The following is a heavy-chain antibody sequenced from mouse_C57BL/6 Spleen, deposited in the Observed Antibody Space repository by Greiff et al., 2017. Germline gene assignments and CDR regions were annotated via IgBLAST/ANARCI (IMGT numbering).Heavy chain of an antibody. CDR3: ARYSNYVRAMDY. J-gene: IGHJ4*01. CDR2: INPDSSTI. V-gene: IGHV4-1*01. D-gene: IGHD2-5*01. CDR1: GIDFSRYW. Sequence: AASGIDFSRYWMSWVRRAPGKGLEWIGEINPDSSTINYAPSLKDKFIISRDNAKNTLYLQMSKVRSEDTALYYCARYSNYVRAMDYWGQGTSVTVSS.